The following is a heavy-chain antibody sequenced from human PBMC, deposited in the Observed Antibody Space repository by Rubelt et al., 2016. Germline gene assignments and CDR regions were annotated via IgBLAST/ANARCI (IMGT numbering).Heavy chain of an antibody. V-gene: IGHV4-34*01. CDR2: INHSGST. CDR3: ARGKEGLGVTMMDY. D-gene: IGHD3-22*01. CDR1: GGSFSGYY. Sequence: QLQLQESGPGLLKPSETLSLTCAVYGGSFSGYYWSWIRQPPGKGLEWIGEINHSGSTNYNPSLKSRVTISVDTSKNQFSLKLSSVTAADTAVYYCARGKEGLGVTMMDYWGQGTLVTVSS. J-gene: IGHJ4*02.